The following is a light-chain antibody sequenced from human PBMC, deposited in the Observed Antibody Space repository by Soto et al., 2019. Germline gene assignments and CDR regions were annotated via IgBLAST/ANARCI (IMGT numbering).Light chain of an antibody. Sequence: QSVLAQPPSASLTPGQRVTISCCGSSSNIGINTVNWYQQVPGTAPKLLIYTDNQRPSGVPDRFPGSKSGTSASLAISGLQSEDEADYYCAAWDERLNGLYVFRNGTKVTVL. V-gene: IGLV1-44*01. J-gene: IGLJ1*01. CDR2: TDN. CDR3: AAWDERLNGLYV. CDR1: SSNIGINT.